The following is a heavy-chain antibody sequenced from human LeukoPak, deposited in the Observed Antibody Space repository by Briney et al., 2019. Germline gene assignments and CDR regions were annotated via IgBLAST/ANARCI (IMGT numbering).Heavy chain of an antibody. J-gene: IGHJ5*02. V-gene: IGHV1-46*01. Sequence: SVKVSCKASGYTFTSYYMHWVRQAPGQGLEWMGIINPSGGSTSYAQKFQGRVTMTRDTSTSTVYMELSSLKSEDTAVYYCARQSYRGSYLLYWFDPWGQGTLVTVSS. D-gene: IGHD1-26*01. CDR1: GYTFTSYY. CDR2: INPSGGST. CDR3: ARQSYRGSYLLYWFDP.